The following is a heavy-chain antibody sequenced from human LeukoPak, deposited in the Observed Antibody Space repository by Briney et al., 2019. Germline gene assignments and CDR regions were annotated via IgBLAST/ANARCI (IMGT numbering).Heavy chain of an antibody. Sequence: ASVKVSCKASGYTFTGYYTHWVRQAPGQGLEWMGWINPNSGGTNYAQKFQGRVTMTRDTSISTAYMELSRLRSDDTAVYYCARAPRTTTVVTHNWFDPWGQGTLVTVSS. CDR1: GYTFTGYY. D-gene: IGHD4-23*01. CDR3: ARAPRTTTVVTHNWFDP. J-gene: IGHJ5*02. CDR2: INPNSGGT. V-gene: IGHV1-2*02.